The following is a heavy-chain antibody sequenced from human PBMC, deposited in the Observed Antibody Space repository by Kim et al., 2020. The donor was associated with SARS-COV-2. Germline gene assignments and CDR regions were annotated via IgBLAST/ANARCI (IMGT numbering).Heavy chain of an antibody. D-gene: IGHD3-3*01. Sequence: GGSLRLSCAASGFTFSSYGMHWVRQAPGKGLEWVAVISYDGSNKYYADSVKGRFTISRDNSKNTLYLQMNSLRAEDTAVYYCAKAIRFLEWLASMDVWGQGTTVTVSS. CDR2: ISYDGSNK. CDR1: GFTFSSYG. CDR3: AKAIRFLEWLASMDV. J-gene: IGHJ6*02. V-gene: IGHV3-30*18.